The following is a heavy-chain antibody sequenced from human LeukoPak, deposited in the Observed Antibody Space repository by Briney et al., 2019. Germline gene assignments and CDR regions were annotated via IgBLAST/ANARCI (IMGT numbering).Heavy chain of an antibody. CDR3: ARERRSGTYYYFDY. D-gene: IGHD3-10*01. CDR1: GGSISSRSYY. J-gene: IGHJ4*02. CDR2: ISYSGST. V-gene: IGHV4-61*01. Sequence: SGTLSLTCTVSGGSISSRSYYWSWIRQPPGKGLEWIGYISYSGSTNYNPSLKSRVSMSVDTSKNQFSLKLSSVTAADTAVYYCARERRSGTYYYFDYWGQGILVTVSS.